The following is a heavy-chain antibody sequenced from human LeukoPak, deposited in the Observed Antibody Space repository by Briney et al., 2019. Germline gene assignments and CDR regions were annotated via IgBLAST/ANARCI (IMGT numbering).Heavy chain of an antibody. Sequence: ASVKVSCKASGYTFTSYAMHWVRQAPGQRLEWMGWINAGNGNTKYSQKFQGRVTITRDTSASTAYMELRSLRSDDTAVYYCARYRLSDWNWVSPREYYFDYWGQGTLVTVSS. V-gene: IGHV1-3*01. D-gene: IGHD1-7*01. CDR1: GYTFTSYA. CDR2: INAGNGNT. CDR3: ARYRLSDWNWVSPREYYFDY. J-gene: IGHJ4*02.